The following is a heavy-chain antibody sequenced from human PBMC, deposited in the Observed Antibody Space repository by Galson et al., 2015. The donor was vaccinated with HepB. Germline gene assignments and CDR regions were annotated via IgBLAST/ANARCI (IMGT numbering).Heavy chain of an antibody. CDR2: ISYDGSNK. J-gene: IGHJ6*02. CDR3: AKSSRYSYKGGGPGGDYYYGMDV. CDR1: GFTFSSYG. V-gene: IGHV3-30*18. D-gene: IGHD5-18*01. Sequence: SLRLSCAASGFTFSSYGMRWVRQAPGKGLEWVAVISYDGSNKYYADSVKGRFTISRDNSKNTLYLQMNSLRAEDTAVYYCAKSSRYSYKGGGPGGDYYYGMDVWGQGTTVTVSS.